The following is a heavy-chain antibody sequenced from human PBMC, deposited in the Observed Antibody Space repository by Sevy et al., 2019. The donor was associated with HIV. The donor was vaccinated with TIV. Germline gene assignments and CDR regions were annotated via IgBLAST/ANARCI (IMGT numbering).Heavy chain of an antibody. V-gene: IGHV3-23*01. Sequence: GGSLTLSCAASGFTFSSYAMSWVRHAPGKGLEWVSDITDSGGSTNYADSVKGRFAISRDSSKNTLYLQMNSLRAEDTAVYYCATGYYYDSSGYYYWGQGTLVTVSS. D-gene: IGHD3-22*01. J-gene: IGHJ4*02. CDR2: ITDSGGST. CDR1: GFTFSSYA. CDR3: ATGYYYDSSGYYY.